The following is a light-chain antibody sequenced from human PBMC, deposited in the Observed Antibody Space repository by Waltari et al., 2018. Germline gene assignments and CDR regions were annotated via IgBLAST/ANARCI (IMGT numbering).Light chain of an antibody. Sequence: QSALTQPRSVSGSPGQSVTISCTGTSSDVGGYNYVSWYQQHPVKAPRLSVYDVSKRPSGVPDRFSGSKSGNTASLTISGLQAEDEADYYCCSYAGSYTYVFGTGTKVTVL. CDR2: DVS. V-gene: IGLV2-11*01. J-gene: IGLJ1*01. CDR3: CSYAGSYTYV. CDR1: SSDVGGYNY.